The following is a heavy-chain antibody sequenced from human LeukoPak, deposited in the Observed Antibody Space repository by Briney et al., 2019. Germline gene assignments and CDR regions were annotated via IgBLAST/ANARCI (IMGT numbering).Heavy chain of an antibody. V-gene: IGHV4-59*01. CDR2: IYYSGST. CDR3: ARGDIVVVPAAPGYYGMDV. J-gene: IGHJ6*02. D-gene: IGHD2-2*01. CDR1: GGSISSYY. Sequence: SETLSLTCTVSGGSISSYYWSWIRQPPGKGLEWIGYIYYSGSTNYNPSLKSRVTISVDTSKNQFSLKLSSVTAADTAVYYRARGDIVVVPAAPGYYGMDVWGQGTTVTVSS.